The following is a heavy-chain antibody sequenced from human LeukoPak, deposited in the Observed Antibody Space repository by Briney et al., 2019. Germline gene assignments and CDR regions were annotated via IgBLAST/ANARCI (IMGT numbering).Heavy chain of an antibody. CDR1: GGSISSYY. CDR2: IYYSGST. J-gene: IGHJ4*02. Sequence: PSETLSLTCTVSGGSISSYYWSWIRQPPGKGLEWIGYIYYSGSTNYNPSLKSRVTISVDTSKNQFSLKLSSVTAADTAVYYCARHSFYYFSVWGQGALVTVSS. D-gene: IGHD5/OR15-5a*01. V-gene: IGHV4-59*01. CDR3: ARHSFYYFSV.